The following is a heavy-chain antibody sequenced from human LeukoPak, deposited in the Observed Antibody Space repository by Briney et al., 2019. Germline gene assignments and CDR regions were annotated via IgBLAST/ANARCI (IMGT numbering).Heavy chain of an antibody. CDR1: GDSISSSGYY. V-gene: IGHV4-39*01. D-gene: IGHD1-26*01. CDR2: MYYTGST. CDR3: ARLVDVVGATS. J-gene: IGHJ4*02. Sequence: PSETLSLTCTVSGDSISSSGYYWGWIRQPPGKGLEWIGSMYYTGSTCYNPSLKSRVTISVDTSKNEFSLKLSSVTAADTAVYYCARLVDVVGATSWGQGTLVTVSP.